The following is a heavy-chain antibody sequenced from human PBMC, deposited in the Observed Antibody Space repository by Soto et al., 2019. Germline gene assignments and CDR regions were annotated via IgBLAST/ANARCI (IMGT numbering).Heavy chain of an antibody. Sequence: LTCAVSGASISSGRSYWSWIRQHPGKGLEWIGSMFYSGSTYYHPSLKSRVNISADTSKNHFSLRLTSVTPADTAVYYCARDNGYGHFDSWGQGTLVTVSS. CDR3: ARDNGYGHFDS. V-gene: IGHV4-31*11. CDR1: GASISSGRSY. J-gene: IGHJ4*02. CDR2: MFYSGST. D-gene: IGHD5-12*01.